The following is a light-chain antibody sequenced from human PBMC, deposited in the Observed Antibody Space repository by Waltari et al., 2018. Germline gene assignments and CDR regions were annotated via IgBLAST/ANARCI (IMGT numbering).Light chain of an antibody. CDR1: QSISKY. V-gene: IGKV3-20*01. CDR2: AAS. CDR3: HNLERLPAT. Sequence: EVVLTQSPGTLSLSPGERATLSCRASQSISKYLCWYQQRPGQAPRHLIYAASTRATGIPDRFSGSGFGTDFSLTISRLEPEDFAVYYCHNLERLPATFGQGTRVEIK. J-gene: IGKJ1*01.